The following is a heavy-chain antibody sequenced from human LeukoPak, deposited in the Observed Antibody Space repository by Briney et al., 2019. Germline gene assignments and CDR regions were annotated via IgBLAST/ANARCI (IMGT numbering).Heavy chain of an antibody. CDR2: INHSGST. J-gene: IGHJ4*02. Sequence: SSETLSLTCAVYGGSFSGYYWSWIRQPPGKGLEWIGEINHSGSTNYNPSLKSRVTISVDTSKNQFSLKLSSVTAADTAVYYCARFTAAISIDYWGQGTLVTVS. CDR1: GGSFSGYY. CDR3: ARFTAAISIDY. D-gene: IGHD2-2*01. V-gene: IGHV4-34*01.